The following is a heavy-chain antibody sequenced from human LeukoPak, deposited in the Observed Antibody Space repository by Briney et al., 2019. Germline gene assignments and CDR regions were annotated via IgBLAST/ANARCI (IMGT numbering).Heavy chain of an antibody. Sequence: SETLSLTCAVYGGSFSGYYWSWIRQPPGKGLEWIGEINHSGSTNYNTSLKSRVTISVDTSKNQFSLKLSSVTAADTAVYYCARDKGPYWYFDLWGRGTLVTVSS. V-gene: IGHV4-34*01. CDR3: ARDKGPYWYFDL. J-gene: IGHJ2*01. CDR1: GGSFSGYY. CDR2: INHSGST.